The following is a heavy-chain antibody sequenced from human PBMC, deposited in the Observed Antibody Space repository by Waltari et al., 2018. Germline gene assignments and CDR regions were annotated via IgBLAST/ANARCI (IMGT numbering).Heavy chain of an antibody. CDR1: GASLSSGGYY. J-gene: IGHJ4*02. D-gene: IGHD5-12*01. CDR2: IYNTGST. Sequence: QVQLQESGPGLVKPSQTLSLTCTVSGASLSSGGYYWSWIRQHPAKGLEWIGFIYNTGSTFYNPSLKSRITISVDTSKNQFSLKLSSVTAADTAVYYCAREGSGFDLLGYFEYWGQGIPVTVSS. V-gene: IGHV4-31*03. CDR3: AREGSGFDLLGYFEY.